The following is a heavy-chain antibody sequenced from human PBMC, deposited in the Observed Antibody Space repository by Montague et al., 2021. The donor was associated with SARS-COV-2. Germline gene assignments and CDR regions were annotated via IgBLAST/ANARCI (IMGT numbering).Heavy chain of an antibody. V-gene: IGHV3-7*01. D-gene: IGHD3-9*01. CDR1: GFTFSSYW. J-gene: IGHJ4*02. CDR3: ARDWGSGDVLRYFDWFTLKALDH. CDR2: IKQDGSEK. Sequence: SLRLSCAASGFTFSSYWMSWVRQAPGKGLEWVANIKQDGSEKYYVDSVKGRFTISRDNAKNSLYLQMNSLRAEDTAVYYCARDWGSGDVLRYFDWFTLKALDHWGQGTPTHRLL.